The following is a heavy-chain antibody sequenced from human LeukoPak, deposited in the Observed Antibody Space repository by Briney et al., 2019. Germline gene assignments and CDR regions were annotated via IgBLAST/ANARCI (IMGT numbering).Heavy chain of an antibody. V-gene: IGHV4-34*01. CDR1: GGSISRYY. Sequence: SETLSLTCTVSGGSISRYYWSWIRQPPGKELEWIGEINHSGSTNYNPSLKSRVTISVDTSKNQFSLKLSSVTAADTAVYYCAREERSSHYYGSGSYYRWFDPWGQGTLVTVSS. D-gene: IGHD3-10*01. J-gene: IGHJ5*02. CDR3: AREERSSHYYGSGSYYRWFDP. CDR2: INHSGST.